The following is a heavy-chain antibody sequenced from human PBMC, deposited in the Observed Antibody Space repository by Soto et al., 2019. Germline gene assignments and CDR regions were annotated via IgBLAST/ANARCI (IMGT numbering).Heavy chain of an antibody. CDR3: AKDVPDYYYGMDV. J-gene: IGHJ6*02. Sequence: EVQLVESGGGVVQPGGSLRLSCAASGFTFDDYAMHWVRQAPGQGLEWVSLISWDGGSTYYADSVKGRFTISRDNSKNSLYLQMNSLSAEDTALYYCAKDVPDYYYGMDVWGQGTTVTVSS. V-gene: IGHV3-43D*04. CDR2: ISWDGGST. CDR1: GFTFDDYA.